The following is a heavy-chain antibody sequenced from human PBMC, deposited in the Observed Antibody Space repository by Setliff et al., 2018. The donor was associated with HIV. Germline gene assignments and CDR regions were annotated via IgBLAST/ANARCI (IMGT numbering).Heavy chain of an antibody. Sequence: GGSLRLSCAASGFFFSNYAMHWVRQAPGKGLEWVAVISYDGSNKYYADSVKGRFTISRDNSKNTLSLQMNSLRAEDTTVYYCARVLLRTNPLYGVASNWFDPWGQGTLVTVSS. J-gene: IGHJ5*02. CDR2: ISYDGSNK. V-gene: IGHV3-30*04. CDR3: ARVLLRTNPLYGVASNWFDP. CDR1: GFFFSNYA. D-gene: IGHD2-8*01.